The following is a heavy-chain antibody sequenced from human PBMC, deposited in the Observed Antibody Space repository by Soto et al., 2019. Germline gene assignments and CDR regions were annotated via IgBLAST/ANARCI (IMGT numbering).Heavy chain of an antibody. CDR2: INAGNGNT. CDR3: ASPGYSSGWSQYYFDY. J-gene: IGHJ4*02. Sequence: ASVKVSCKASGDTFTSYAMHWVRQSPGQRLEWMGWINAGNGNTKYSQKFQGRVTITRDTSASTAYMELSSLRSEDTAVYYCASPGYSSGWSQYYFDYWGQGTLVTVSS. D-gene: IGHD6-19*01. V-gene: IGHV1-3*01. CDR1: GDTFTSYA.